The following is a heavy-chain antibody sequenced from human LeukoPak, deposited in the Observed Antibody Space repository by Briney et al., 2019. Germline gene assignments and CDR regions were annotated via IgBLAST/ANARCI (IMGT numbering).Heavy chain of an antibody. D-gene: IGHD6-13*01. CDR3: ARGRAAAGSPFDY. CDR1: GGSISSYY. J-gene: IGHJ4*02. Sequence: PSETLSLTCTVSGGSISSYYWSWIRQSPGKGLEWIAYIYYSGTTNYNPSLKSRVTMSVDTSKNQFSLKLSSVTTADTAVYYCARGRAAAGSPFDYWGQGTLVTVSS. CDR2: IYYSGTT. V-gene: IGHV4-59*01.